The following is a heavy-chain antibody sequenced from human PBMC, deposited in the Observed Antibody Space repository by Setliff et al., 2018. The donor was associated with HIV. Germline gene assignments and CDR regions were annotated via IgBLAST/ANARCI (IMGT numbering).Heavy chain of an antibody. D-gene: IGHD3-22*01. Sequence: GASVKVSCKSSGYTFTAHHIHWVRQAPGQGPEWMGWIIPKSGETSYAEKFRGRVTMTRDTSLSTAYMELSWLTSDDTAVYYCARNRVPDSDYYYMDVWGKGTTVTVSS. V-gene: IGHV1-2*02. CDR3: ARNRVPDSDYYYMDV. CDR1: GYTFTAHH. CDR2: IIPKSGET. J-gene: IGHJ6*03.